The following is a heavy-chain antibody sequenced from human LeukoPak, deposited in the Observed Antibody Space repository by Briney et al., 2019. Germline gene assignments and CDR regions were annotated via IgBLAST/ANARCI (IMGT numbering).Heavy chain of an antibody. Sequence: PGGSLRLSCAAPGFTFDDFAMHWVRRAPGKGQEWVSAISGSGVSTYYADSVKGRFTISRDNSKNTLYLQMNSLRAEDTAVYYCAKDGCSSTSCYVYYYYYMDVWGKGTTVTVSS. J-gene: IGHJ6*03. CDR1: GFTFDDFA. D-gene: IGHD2-2*01. CDR3: AKDGCSSTSCYVYYYYYMDV. CDR2: ISGSGVST. V-gene: IGHV3-23*01.